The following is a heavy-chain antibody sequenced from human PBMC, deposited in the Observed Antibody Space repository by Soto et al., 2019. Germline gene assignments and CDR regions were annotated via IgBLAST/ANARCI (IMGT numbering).Heavy chain of an antibody. CDR1: GGSISSSSYY. J-gene: IGHJ6*02. V-gene: IGHV4-39*07. CDR3: ARGETVRGVIYYYGMDV. Sequence: SETLSLTCTVSGGSISSSSYYWGWIRQPPGKGLEWIGSIYYSGSTYYNPSLKSRVTISVDTSNNQFSLKLSSVTAADTAVYYCARGETVRGVIYYYGMDVWGQGTTVTVSS. D-gene: IGHD3-10*01. CDR2: IYYSGST.